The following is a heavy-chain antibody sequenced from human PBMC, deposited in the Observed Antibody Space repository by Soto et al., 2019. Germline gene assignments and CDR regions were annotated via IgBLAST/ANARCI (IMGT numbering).Heavy chain of an antibody. D-gene: IGHD3-16*01. J-gene: IGHJ5*02. CDR1: GANFSSYA. CDR3: ARGQFGRPRALPWRFDP. V-gene: IGHV1-69*13. Sequence: SVKVVCKVPGANFSSYAISWVRQASGPGLEWMGVLIPIFGTANYAQKFQGRVTITADESTSTAYTELSSLRSEDTAVYYCARGQFGRPRALPWRFDPWGQGTLVTVSS. CDR2: LIPIFGTA.